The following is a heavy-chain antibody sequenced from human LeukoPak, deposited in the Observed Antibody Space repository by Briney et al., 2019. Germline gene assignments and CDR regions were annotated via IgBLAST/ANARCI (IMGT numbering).Heavy chain of an antibody. J-gene: IGHJ5*02. CDR3: AKNLVGATYNWFDP. CDR1: GFTFSNYA. V-gene: IGHV3-23*01. Sequence: GGSLRLSCAASGFTFSNYAMNWVRQAPGKGLEWVSGISASGGSTYYADSVKGRFTISRDNSKNTLYLQMDSLRAEDTAIYYCAKNLVGATYNWFDPWGQGTLVTVSS. D-gene: IGHD1-26*01. CDR2: ISASGGST.